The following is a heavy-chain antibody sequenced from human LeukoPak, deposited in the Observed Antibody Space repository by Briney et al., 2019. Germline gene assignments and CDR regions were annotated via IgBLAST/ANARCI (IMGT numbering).Heavy chain of an antibody. CDR1: GFTFSSYE. CDR2: ISSSGSTI. D-gene: IGHD2-21*02. J-gene: IGHJ6*03. Sequence: GGSLRLSCAASGFTFSSYEMNWVRQAPGKGLEWVSYISSSGSTIYYADSVKGRFTISRDNAKNSLYLQMNSLRAEDTAVYYCARSQVVVTAILGYYCYYMDVWGKGTTVTVSS. CDR3: ARSQVVVTAILGYYCYYMDV. V-gene: IGHV3-48*03.